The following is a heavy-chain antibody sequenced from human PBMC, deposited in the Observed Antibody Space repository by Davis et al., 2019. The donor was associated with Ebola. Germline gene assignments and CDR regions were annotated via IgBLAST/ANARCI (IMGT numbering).Heavy chain of an antibody. CDR2: IYLGDSDT. D-gene: IGHD2-8*02. CDR3: ARQGTWSFGF. J-gene: IGHJ4*02. CDR1: GYSFSNYW. V-gene: IGHV5-51*01. Sequence: GESLKISCKGSGYSFSNYWIGWVRQMPGKGLEWMGVIYLGDSDTRYSPSFQGQVTISADKSISTAYLQWSSLKASDSAMYYCARQGTWSFGFWGQGTLVTVSA.